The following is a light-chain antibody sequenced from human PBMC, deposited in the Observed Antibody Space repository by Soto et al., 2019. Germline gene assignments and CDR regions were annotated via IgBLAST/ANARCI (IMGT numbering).Light chain of an antibody. J-gene: IGLJ1*01. CDR1: SSDVGGYNY. Sequence: QPVLTQPASASGSPGQSITISCTGTSSDVGGYNYVSWYQQHPGKAPKLMIYDVSNRPSGVSNRFSGSKSGNTASLTISGLQAEDEADYYCSSYTSSNTYVFGTGTKLTVL. CDR3: SSYTSSNTYV. CDR2: DVS. V-gene: IGLV2-14*01.